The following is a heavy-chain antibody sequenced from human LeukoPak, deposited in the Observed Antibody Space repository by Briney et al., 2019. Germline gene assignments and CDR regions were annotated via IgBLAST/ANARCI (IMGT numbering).Heavy chain of an antibody. D-gene: IGHD3-22*01. CDR2: ISSSGSTI. CDR3: ASAPELARYYYDSSGYRFDY. CDR1: GFTFSSYE. V-gene: IGHV3-48*03. Sequence: GGSLRLSCAVSGFTFSSYEMNWVRQAPGKGLEWVSYISSSGSTIYYADSVKGRFTISRDNAKNSLYLQMNSLRAEDTAVYYCASAPELARYYYDSSGYRFDYWGQGTLVTVSS. J-gene: IGHJ4*02.